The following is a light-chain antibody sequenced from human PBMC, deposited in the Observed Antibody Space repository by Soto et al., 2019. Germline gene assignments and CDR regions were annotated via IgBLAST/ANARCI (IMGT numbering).Light chain of an antibody. CDR1: QSVRSSY. V-gene: IGKV3-20*01. J-gene: IGKJ1*01. Sequence: EIVLTQSPGTLSLPPGERATLSCRASQSVRSSYLAWYQQKFGQAPRLLIYGASSRATGIPDRFSGSGSGTVFTLTISRLEPEDFAVYYCQQYGSSSWTFGQGTKVAIK. CDR3: QQYGSSSWT. CDR2: GAS.